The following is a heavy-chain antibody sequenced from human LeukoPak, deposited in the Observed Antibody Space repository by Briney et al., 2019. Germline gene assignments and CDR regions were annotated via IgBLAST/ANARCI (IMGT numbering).Heavy chain of an antibody. Sequence: GGSLRLSCAASGFTFSSYSMNWVRQAPGKGLEWVSSISSSSSYIYYADSVKGRFTISRDNAKNSLYLQMNSLRAEDTAVYYCARAPGIAVAVVFGTLVGPMDVWGKGTTVTVSS. CDR2: ISSSSSYI. CDR1: GFTFSSYS. D-gene: IGHD6-13*01. J-gene: IGHJ6*04. V-gene: IGHV3-21*01. CDR3: ARAPGIAVAVVFGTLVGPMDV.